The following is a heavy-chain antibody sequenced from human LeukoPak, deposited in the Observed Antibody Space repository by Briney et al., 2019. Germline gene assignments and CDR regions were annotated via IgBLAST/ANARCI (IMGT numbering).Heavy chain of an antibody. CDR1: GFTFSSYA. V-gene: IGHV4-30-2*01. Sequence: LRLSCAASGFTFSSYAMSWVRQAPGKGLEWIGYIYHSGSTYYNPSLKSRVTISVDRSKNQFSLKLSSVTAADTAVYYCARDRGGAFDYWGQGTLVTVSS. D-gene: IGHD3-10*01. J-gene: IGHJ4*02. CDR2: IYHSGST. CDR3: ARDRGGAFDY.